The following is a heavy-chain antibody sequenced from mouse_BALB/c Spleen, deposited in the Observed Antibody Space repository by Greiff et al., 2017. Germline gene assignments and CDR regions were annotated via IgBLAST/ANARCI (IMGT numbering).Heavy chain of an antibody. CDR1: GFTFSNYW. Sequence: EVMLVESGGGLVQPGGSMKLSCVASGFTFSNYWMNWVRQSPEKGLEWVAEIRLKSNNYATHYAESVKGRFTISRDDSKSSVYLQMNNLRAEDTGIYYCTLDYDPYYYAMDYWGQGTSVTVSS. CDR2: IRLKSNNYAT. V-gene: IGHV6-6*02. J-gene: IGHJ4*01. CDR3: TLDYDPYYYAMDY. D-gene: IGHD2-4*01.